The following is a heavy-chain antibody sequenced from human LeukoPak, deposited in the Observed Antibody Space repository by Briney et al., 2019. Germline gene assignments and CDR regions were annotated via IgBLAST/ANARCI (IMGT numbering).Heavy chain of an antibody. J-gene: IGHJ4*02. CDR3: ARIVGAFARQYYFDY. CDR1: GYTFTNFG. D-gene: IGHD1-26*01. Sequence: ASVKVSCKASGYTFTNFGISWVRQAPGQGLEWMGWITPYNGNTNYAQKLQGRVTMTTDTSTSTAYMELRSLRSDDTVVYYCARIVGAFARQYYFDYWGQGTLVTVSS. CDR2: ITPYNGNT. V-gene: IGHV1-18*01.